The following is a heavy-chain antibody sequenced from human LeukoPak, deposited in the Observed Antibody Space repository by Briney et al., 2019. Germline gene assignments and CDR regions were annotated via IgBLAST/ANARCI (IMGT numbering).Heavy chain of an antibody. CDR2: IYYSGST. CDR1: GGSISSYF. Sequence: SETLSLTCTVSGGSISSYFWSWIRQPPGKGLEWIGYIYYSGSTNYNPSLKSRVTISVDSSKNQFSLKLTSVTAADTAVYYCARALAARPGVVHDWGQGTMVTVSS. J-gene: IGHJ3*01. V-gene: IGHV4-59*08. D-gene: IGHD6-6*01. CDR3: ARALAARPGVVHD.